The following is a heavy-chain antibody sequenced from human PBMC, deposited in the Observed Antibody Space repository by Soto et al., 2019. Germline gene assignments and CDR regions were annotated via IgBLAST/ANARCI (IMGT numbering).Heavy chain of an antibody. V-gene: IGHV3-73*01. CDR1: GFTFSGSA. J-gene: IGHJ4*02. Sequence: GGSLRLSCAASGFTFSGSAMHWVRQASGKGLEWVGRIRSKANSYATAYAASVKGRFTISRDDSKNTAYLQMNSLKTEDTAVYYCTRLVNYRFGDGDYFDYWGQGTLVTVSS. D-gene: IGHD3-10*01. CDR2: IRSKANSYAT. CDR3: TRLVNYRFGDGDYFDY.